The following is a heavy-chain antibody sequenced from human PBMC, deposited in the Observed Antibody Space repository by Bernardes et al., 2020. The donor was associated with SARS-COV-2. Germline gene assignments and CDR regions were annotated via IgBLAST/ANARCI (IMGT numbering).Heavy chain of an antibody. CDR1: GFTFSNAC. Sequence: GGSLRLSCAASGFTFSNACMNWVRQAPGKGLEWVGHIKRKTAGGTTDYAAPVKGRFTISGDDSKNTMYLQMNSLKTEDTAVYYCTTGAEIYYDSSGFSYYFDFWGQGTLVTVSS. D-gene: IGHD3-22*01. V-gene: IGHV3-15*07. CDR2: IKRKTAGGTT. CDR3: TTGAEIYYDSSGFSYYFDF. J-gene: IGHJ4*02.